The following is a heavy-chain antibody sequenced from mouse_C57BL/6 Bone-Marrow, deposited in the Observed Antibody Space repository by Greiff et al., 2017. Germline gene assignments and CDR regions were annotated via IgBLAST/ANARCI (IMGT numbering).Heavy chain of an antibody. CDR2: ISSGGSYT. J-gene: IGHJ2*01. Sequence: EVKLVESGGDLVKPGGSLKLSCAASGFTFSSYGMSWVRQPPDKRLEWVATISSGGSYTYSPDSVMGRFTISRDNAKNTLYLQRSSLKSEDTAMYYCARHVDYDYDVGLYYFDYWGQGTTLTVSS. CDR3: ARHVDYDYDVGLYYFDY. D-gene: IGHD2-4*01. CDR1: GFTFSSYG. V-gene: IGHV5-6*01.